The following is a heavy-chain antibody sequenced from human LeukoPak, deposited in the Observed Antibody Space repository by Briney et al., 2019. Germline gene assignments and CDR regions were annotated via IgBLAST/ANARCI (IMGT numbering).Heavy chain of an antibody. Sequence: PGGSLRLSCAASGFTVSSNYMSWVRQAPGKGLEWVSAISGSGGSTYYADSVKGRFTISRDNSKNTLYLQMNSLRAEDTAVYYCAKSRGQWLVRYYYYMDVWGKGTTVTISS. V-gene: IGHV3-23*01. J-gene: IGHJ6*03. D-gene: IGHD6-19*01. CDR1: GFTVSSNY. CDR2: ISGSGGST. CDR3: AKSRGQWLVRYYYYMDV.